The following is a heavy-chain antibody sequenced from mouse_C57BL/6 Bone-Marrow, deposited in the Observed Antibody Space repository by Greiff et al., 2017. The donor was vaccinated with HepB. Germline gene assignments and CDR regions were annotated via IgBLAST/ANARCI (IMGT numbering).Heavy chain of an antibody. Sequence: EVKLVESGPELVKPGASVKISCKASGYSFTGYYMNWVKQSPEKSLEWIGEINPSTGGTTYNQKFKAKATLTVDKSSSTAYMQLKSLTSEDSAVYYCARNDSSGYGAMDYWGQGTSVTVSS. V-gene: IGHV1-42*01. CDR1: GYSFTGYY. CDR3: ARNDSSGYGAMDY. J-gene: IGHJ4*01. CDR2: INPSTGGT. D-gene: IGHD3-2*02.